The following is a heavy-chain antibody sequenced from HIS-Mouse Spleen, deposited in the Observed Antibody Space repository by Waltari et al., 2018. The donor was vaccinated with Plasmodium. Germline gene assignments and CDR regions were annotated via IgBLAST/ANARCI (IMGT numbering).Heavy chain of an antibody. Sequence: QVQLVQSGAEVKKPGASVKVSCKASGYTLPSYDINWVRQATGQGLEWMGWMNPNSGNTGYAQKFQGRVTMTRNTSISTAYMELSSLRSEDTAVYYCAIVVVVAATRDYWGQGTLVTVSS. J-gene: IGHJ4*02. D-gene: IGHD2-15*01. CDR2: MNPNSGNT. CDR3: AIVVVVAATRDY. CDR1: GYTLPSYD. V-gene: IGHV1-8*01.